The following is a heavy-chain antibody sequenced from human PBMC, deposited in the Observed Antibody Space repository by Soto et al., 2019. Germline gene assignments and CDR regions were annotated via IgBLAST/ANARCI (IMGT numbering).Heavy chain of an antibody. D-gene: IGHD3-9*01. V-gene: IGHV3-23*01. CDR3: AKDLPHYDILTGAFDI. J-gene: IGHJ3*02. CDR2: ISGSGGST. Sequence: GGSLRLSCAASGFTFSSYAMSWVRQAPGKGLEWVSAISGSGGSTYYADSVKGRFTISRDNSKNTLYLQMNSLRAEDTAVYYCAKDLPHYDILTGAFDIWGQGTMVTVSS. CDR1: GFTFSSYA.